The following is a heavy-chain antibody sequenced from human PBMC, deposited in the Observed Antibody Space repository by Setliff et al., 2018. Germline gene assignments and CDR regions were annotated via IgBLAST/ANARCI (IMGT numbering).Heavy chain of an antibody. Sequence: SVKVSCKASGGTFSSYAISWGRQAPGQGLEWMGGIIPILGIANYAQKFQGRVTITADESTSTAYMELSSLRSEDTAVYYCAKKASPYGSGSYYNEVWPPFDPWGQGTLVTVSS. CDR2: IIPILGIA. V-gene: IGHV1-69*10. CDR3: AKKASPYGSGSYYNEVWPPFDP. CDR1: GGTFSSYA. D-gene: IGHD3-10*01. J-gene: IGHJ5*02.